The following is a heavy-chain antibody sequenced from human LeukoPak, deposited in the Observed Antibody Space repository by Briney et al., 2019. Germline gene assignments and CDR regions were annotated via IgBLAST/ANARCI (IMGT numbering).Heavy chain of an antibody. Sequence: GGSLRLSCAASGFTFDIYAMHWVRQAPGKGLEWVAVVSYDGTNKYYADSVKGRFTISRDNSQNTLHLQMSSLRVADTAVYYCARDQLQHCSDGSCYVIDNWGPETLVAVSS. CDR2: VSYDGTNK. J-gene: IGHJ4*02. V-gene: IGHV3-30*04. D-gene: IGHD2-15*01. CDR1: GFTFDIYA. CDR3: ARDQLQHCSDGSCYVIDN.